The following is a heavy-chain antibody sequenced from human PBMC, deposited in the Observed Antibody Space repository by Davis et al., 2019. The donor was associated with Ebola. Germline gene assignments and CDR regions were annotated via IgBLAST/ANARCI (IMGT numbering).Heavy chain of an antibody. CDR2: INPNSGGT. CDR1: GYTFTSYG. Sequence: ASVKVSCKASGYTFTSYGISWVRQAPGQGLEWMGRINPNSGGTNYAQKFQGRVTMTRDTSISTAYMELSRLRSDDTAVYYCARADSSGYYRYWGQGTLVTVSS. V-gene: IGHV1-2*06. CDR3: ARADSSGYYRY. J-gene: IGHJ4*02. D-gene: IGHD3-22*01.